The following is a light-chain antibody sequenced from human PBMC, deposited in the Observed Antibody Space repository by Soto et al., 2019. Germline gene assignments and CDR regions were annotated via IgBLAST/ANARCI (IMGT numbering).Light chain of an antibody. Sequence: QSVLTQPPSASGTPGQRVTISCSGSSSNIGSSTVNWYQHLPGTAPKLLIYSNNARSSGVPDRFSGSKSGTSASQAISGLQSEDEADYYCAAWDDSLNGVEFGGGTKVTVL. V-gene: IGLV1-44*01. J-gene: IGLJ2*01. CDR1: SSNIGSST. CDR2: SNN. CDR3: AAWDDSLNGVE.